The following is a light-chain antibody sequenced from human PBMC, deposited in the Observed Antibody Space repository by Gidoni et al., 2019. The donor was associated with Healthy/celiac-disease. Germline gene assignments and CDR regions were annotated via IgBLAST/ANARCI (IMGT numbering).Light chain of an antibody. J-gene: IGKJ1*01. V-gene: IGKV1-5*03. Sequence: IQMTQSPSTLSASVGDRVTITCRASQSISSWLAWYQQKPGKAPKLLIYKASSLESGVPSRFSGSGSGTEFTLTISSLQPDDFATYYCQQYNNYSPWTFGQGTKVEIK. CDR2: KAS. CDR3: QQYNNYSPWT. CDR1: QSISSW.